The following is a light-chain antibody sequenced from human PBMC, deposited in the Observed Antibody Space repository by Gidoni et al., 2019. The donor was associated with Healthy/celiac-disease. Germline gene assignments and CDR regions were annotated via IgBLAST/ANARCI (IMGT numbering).Light chain of an antibody. CDR1: QDISNY. Sequence: DIQMTQSPTSLSASVGDRVTITCQASQDISNYLNWYQQKPGKAPKLLIYDASNLETGVPSRFSGSGSGTDFTFNISSLQPEDIATYYCQQYDNLPFTFXQXTKVDIK. V-gene: IGKV1-33*01. CDR3: QQYDNLPFT. J-gene: IGKJ3*01. CDR2: DAS.